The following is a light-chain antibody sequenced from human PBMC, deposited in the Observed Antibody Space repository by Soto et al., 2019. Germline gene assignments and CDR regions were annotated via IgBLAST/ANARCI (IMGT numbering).Light chain of an antibody. Sequence: EIVLTQSPATLSLSPGERATLSCRASQSVSKYLAWYQQKPGQAPRLLIYDATNRATGIPDRFSGSGSGTDFTLTISCLEPEDFAVYYCQQRGDWPLTFGGGTKVEIK. CDR1: QSVSKY. J-gene: IGKJ4*01. V-gene: IGKV3-11*01. CDR3: QQRGDWPLT. CDR2: DAT.